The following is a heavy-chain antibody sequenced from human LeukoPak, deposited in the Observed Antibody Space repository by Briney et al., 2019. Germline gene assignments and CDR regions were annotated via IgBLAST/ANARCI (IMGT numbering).Heavy chain of an antibody. CDR3: ARHGEWELRAFDI. CDR2: INHGGST. D-gene: IGHD1-26*01. V-gene: IGHV4-34*01. J-gene: IGHJ3*02. CDR1: AGSFSGYY. Sequence: SETLSLTCAVYAGSFSGYYWTWIRQPPGKGLEWIGEINHGGSTKYNPSLKSRVTISVDTSKNQFSLKLSSVTAADTAVYYYARHGEWELRAFDIWGQGTMVTVSS.